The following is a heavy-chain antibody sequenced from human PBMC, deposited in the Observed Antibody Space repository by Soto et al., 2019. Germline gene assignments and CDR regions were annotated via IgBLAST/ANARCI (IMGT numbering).Heavy chain of an antibody. D-gene: IGHD3-22*01. Sequence: SVKVSCKASGGTFSSYSINWVRQAPGQGLEWMGRLIPMFGTTDYAQRFQGRVTFTADESTSTASMEVTNLTSEDTAVYYCARAVVLTFTRYYDMDVWGQGTTVTVSS. J-gene: IGHJ6*02. V-gene: IGHV1-69*13. CDR2: LIPMFGTT. CDR3: ARAVVLTFTRYYDMDV. CDR1: GGTFSSYS.